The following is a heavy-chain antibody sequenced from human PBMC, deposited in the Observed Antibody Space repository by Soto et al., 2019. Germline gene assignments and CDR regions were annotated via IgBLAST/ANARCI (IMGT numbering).Heavy chain of an antibody. J-gene: IGHJ3*02. Sequence: HPGGSLRLSCAASGFTFSSYGMHWVRQAPGKGLEWVAVISYDGSNKYYADSVKGRFTISRDNSKNTLYLQMNSLRAEDTAVYYCAKGKHSYCGGDCYSVDAFDIWGQGTMVTVSS. CDR1: GFTFSSYG. V-gene: IGHV3-30*18. CDR3: AKGKHSYCGGDCYSVDAFDI. CDR2: ISYDGSNK. D-gene: IGHD2-21*02.